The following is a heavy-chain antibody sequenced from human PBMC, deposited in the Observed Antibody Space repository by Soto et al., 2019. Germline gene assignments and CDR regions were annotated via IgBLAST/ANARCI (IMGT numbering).Heavy chain of an antibody. CDR3: AMAQITAQYYFDY. D-gene: IGHD6-6*01. Sequence: QVQLVESGGGLVKPGGSLRLSCAASGFIFSDYYMSWIRQRPGKGLEWVSYISGSGSSTNYADSVKGRFTISRDNAKNSLYLQIYSLRAEDTAVYYCAMAQITAQYYFDYWGQGALVTVSS. V-gene: IGHV3-11*06. CDR2: ISGSGSST. CDR1: GFIFSDYY. J-gene: IGHJ4*02.